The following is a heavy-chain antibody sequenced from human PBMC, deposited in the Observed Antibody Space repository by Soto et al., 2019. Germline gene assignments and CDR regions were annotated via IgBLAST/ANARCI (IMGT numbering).Heavy chain of an antibody. V-gene: IGHV3-48*02. Sequence: LRLSFGVSGFTFSSYSMNWVRQSPGKGLEWVSYISSSGQTAYYADSVRGRFTISRDNAQNSLYLQMHSLRDKDTAVYYCARGQGPPNSSSWKRGAFDIWGQGTMVTVSS. J-gene: IGHJ3*02. CDR3: ARGQGPPNSSSWKRGAFDI. D-gene: IGHD6-13*01. CDR1: GFTFSSYS. CDR2: ISSSGQTA.